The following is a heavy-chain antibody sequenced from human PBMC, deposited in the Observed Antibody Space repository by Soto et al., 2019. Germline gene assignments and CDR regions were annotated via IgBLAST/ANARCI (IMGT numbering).Heavy chain of an antibody. V-gene: IGHV4-34*01. CDR2: INHSGST. CDR1: GGSFSGYY. Sequence: SETLSLTCAVYGGSFSGYYWSWIRQPPGKGLEWIGEINHSGSTNYNPSLKSRVTISVDTSKNQFSLKLSSVTAADTALYYCASKRGYSYGLLYYYYMDVWGKGTTVTVSS. D-gene: IGHD5-18*01. CDR3: ASKRGYSYGLLYYYYMDV. J-gene: IGHJ6*03.